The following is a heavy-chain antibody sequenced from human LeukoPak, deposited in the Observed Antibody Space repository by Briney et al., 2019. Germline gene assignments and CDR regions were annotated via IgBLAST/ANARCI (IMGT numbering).Heavy chain of an antibody. CDR2: IYSGGST. V-gene: IGHV3-53*01. J-gene: IGHJ3*02. Sequence: GGSLRLSCAASGFTFSKTWMSWVRQAPGKGLEWVSVIYSGGSTYYADSVKGRFTISRDNSKNTLYLQMNSLRAEDTAVYYCNTAMVKNAFDIWGQGTMVTVSS. CDR1: GFTFSKTW. D-gene: IGHD5-18*01. CDR3: NTAMVKNAFDI.